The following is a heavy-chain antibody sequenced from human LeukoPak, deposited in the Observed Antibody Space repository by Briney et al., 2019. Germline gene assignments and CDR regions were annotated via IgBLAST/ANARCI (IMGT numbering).Heavy chain of an antibody. J-gene: IGHJ4*02. CDR3: ARGFGTTVVTLLDY. D-gene: IGHD4-23*01. CDR2: IIPIFGTA. V-gene: IGHV1-69*06. CDR1: GGTFSSYA. Sequence: ASVKVSCKASGGTFSSYAISWVRQAPGQGLEWMGGIIPIFGTANYAQKFQGRVTITADKSTSTAYMELSSLRSEDTAVYYCARGFGTTVVTLLDYWGQGTLVTVSS.